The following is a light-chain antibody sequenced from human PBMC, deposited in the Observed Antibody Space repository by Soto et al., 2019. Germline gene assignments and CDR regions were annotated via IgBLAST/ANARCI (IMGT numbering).Light chain of an antibody. Sequence: ILMSQYPATLSVSAGERTTLSCRASQSVGKNLAWYQQNPGQAPRLLIYGAYTRATGIPARFSGSGSRTDCTLTISSLEPEDAAVDYCQQRHMWPITFGQGTRLEIK. V-gene: IGKV3-15*01. CDR2: GAY. CDR1: QSVGKN. CDR3: QQRHMWPIT. J-gene: IGKJ5*01.